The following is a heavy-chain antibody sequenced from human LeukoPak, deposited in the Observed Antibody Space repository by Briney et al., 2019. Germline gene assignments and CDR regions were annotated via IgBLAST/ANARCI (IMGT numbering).Heavy chain of an antibody. CDR2: INPSGGST. CDR3: ARAPEYQLLLDGMDV. CDR1: GYTFTSYY. V-gene: IGHV1-46*01. Sequence: ASVKVSCTASGYTFTSYYMHWVRQAPGQGLEWMGIINPSGGSTSYAQKFQGRVTMTRDTSTSTVYMELSSLRSEDTAVYYCARAPEYQLLLDGMDVWGQGTTVTVSS. J-gene: IGHJ6*02. D-gene: IGHD2-2*01.